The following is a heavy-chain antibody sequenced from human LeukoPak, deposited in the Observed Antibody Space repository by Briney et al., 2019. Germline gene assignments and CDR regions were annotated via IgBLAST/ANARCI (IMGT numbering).Heavy chain of an antibody. J-gene: IGHJ4*02. CDR3: AKERTPFCGGDCYQPDY. D-gene: IGHD2-21*02. CDR1: GFTFSSYA. Sequence: AGGSLRLSCAASGFTFSSYAMSWVRQAPGKGLEWVSAISGSGGSTYYADSVKGRFTISRDNFKNTLYLQMNSLRAEDTAVYYCAKERTPFCGGDCYQPDYWGQGTLVTVSS. V-gene: IGHV3-23*01. CDR2: ISGSGGST.